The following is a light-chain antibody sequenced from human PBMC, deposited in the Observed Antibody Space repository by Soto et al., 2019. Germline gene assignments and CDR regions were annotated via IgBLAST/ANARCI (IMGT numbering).Light chain of an antibody. CDR1: SSDFGGYNY. Sequence: QSALTQPASVSGSPGQSITISCTGTSSDFGGYNYVSWYQQHPGKAPKLMIYDVSNRPSGVSNRLSGSKSGNTASLTISGLQAEDEADYYCRPDTSRSTLGVFGTGTKVTV. V-gene: IGLV2-14*01. CDR3: RPDTSRSTLGV. J-gene: IGLJ1*01. CDR2: DVS.